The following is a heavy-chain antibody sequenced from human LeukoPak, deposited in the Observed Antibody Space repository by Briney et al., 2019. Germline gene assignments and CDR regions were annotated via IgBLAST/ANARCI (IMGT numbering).Heavy chain of an antibody. Sequence: ASVKVSCKASGYTFTDYAMNWVRQAPGQGLEWMGWINPNSGGTNYAQKFQGRVTMTRDTSISTAYMELSRLRSDDTAVYYCARDRVPAATSYYMDVWGKGTTVTVSS. D-gene: IGHD2-2*01. J-gene: IGHJ6*03. CDR2: INPNSGGT. CDR3: ARDRVPAATSYYMDV. CDR1: GYTFTDYA. V-gene: IGHV1-2*02.